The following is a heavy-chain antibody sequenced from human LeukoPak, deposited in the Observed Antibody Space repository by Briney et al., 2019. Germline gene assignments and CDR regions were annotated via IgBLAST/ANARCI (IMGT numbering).Heavy chain of an antibody. J-gene: IGHJ6*03. D-gene: IGHD6-13*01. CDR2: ISYDGSNK. Sequence: GGSLRLSCAASGFTFSSYAMHWVRQAPGKGLEWVAVISYDGSNKYYADSVKGRFTISRDNSKNTLFLQMNSLRAEDTAVYYCARDSWYSSPGINYYYYMDVWGKGTTVTVSS. CDR1: GFTFSSYA. V-gene: IGHV3-30-3*01. CDR3: ARDSWYSSPGINYYYYMDV.